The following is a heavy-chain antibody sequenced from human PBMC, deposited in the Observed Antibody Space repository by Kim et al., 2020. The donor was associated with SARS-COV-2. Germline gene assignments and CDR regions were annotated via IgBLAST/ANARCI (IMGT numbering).Heavy chain of an antibody. V-gene: IGHV3-15*01. Sequence: GGSLRLSCAASGFTFSNAWMNWVRQAPGKGLEWVGRIKSKINGGTTGYAAPVKGRFTISRDDSKNTLYLLMSSLKTEDTAVYHCPADLGAYCGGDCYSRVWGPGTTVTVSS. CDR3: PADLGAYCGGDCYSRV. CDR2: IKSKINGGTT. CDR1: GFTFSNAW. D-gene: IGHD2-21*02. J-gene: IGHJ6*02.